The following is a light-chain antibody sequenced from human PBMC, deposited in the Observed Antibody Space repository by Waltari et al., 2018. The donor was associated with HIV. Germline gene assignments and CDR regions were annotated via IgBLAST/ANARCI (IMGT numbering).Light chain of an antibody. CDR1: NSDVSAYNY. CDR3: CSYAGIWGV. Sequence: QSALTQPRTVSGSPGQSVTISCTGNNSDVSAYNYVSWYQQHPGKAPKLMIYDVNKRPSGVPDRFSGSKSGNTASLNISGLQAEDESDYYCCSYAGIWGVFGTGTKVTVL. J-gene: IGLJ1*01. V-gene: IGLV2-11*01. CDR2: DVN.